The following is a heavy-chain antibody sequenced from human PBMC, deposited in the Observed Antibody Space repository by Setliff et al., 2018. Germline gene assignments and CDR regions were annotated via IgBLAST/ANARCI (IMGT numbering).Heavy chain of an antibody. J-gene: IGHJ6*03. Sequence: PSETLSLTCTVSGDSISTYYWSWIRRPAGKGLEWIGRVFVDGSINYNPSLKSRVTMSVDKSKNQFSLKLTSVTAADTAVYYCARGLEGEDYFYYMDVWGKGNTVTVSS. V-gene: IGHV4-4*07. D-gene: IGHD2-21*01. CDR2: VFVDGSI. CDR3: ARGLEGEDYFYYMDV. CDR1: GDSISTYY.